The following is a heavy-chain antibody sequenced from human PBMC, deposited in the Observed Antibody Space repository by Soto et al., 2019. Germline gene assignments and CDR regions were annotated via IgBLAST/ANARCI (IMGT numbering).Heavy chain of an antibody. D-gene: IGHD5-18*01. CDR1: GGTVNSYA. CDR2: IIPIFGTA. CDR3: ACGYSYGSHDY. V-gene: IGHV1-69*13. Sequence: ASVNLSCKASGGTVNSYAISWVRQPPGPRLEWMGGIIPIFGTANYAQKFQGRVTITADESTSTAYMELSSLRSEDTAVYYCACGYSYGSHDYWGQGTLVTVSS. J-gene: IGHJ4*02.